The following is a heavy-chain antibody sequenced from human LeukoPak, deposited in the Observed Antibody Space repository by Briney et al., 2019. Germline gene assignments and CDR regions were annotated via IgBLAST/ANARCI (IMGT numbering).Heavy chain of an antibody. CDR3: ASGSSLYDY. CDR2: ISSSSYI. Sequence: GALILSCAASGFTFSSYSMNWVRQAPGKGLEWVSSISSSSYIYYADSMKGRFTISRDNAKNSLYLQMNSLRAEDTAVYYCASGSSLYDYWGQGTLVTVSS. CDR1: GFTFSSYS. V-gene: IGHV3-21*01. D-gene: IGHD6-13*01. J-gene: IGHJ4*02.